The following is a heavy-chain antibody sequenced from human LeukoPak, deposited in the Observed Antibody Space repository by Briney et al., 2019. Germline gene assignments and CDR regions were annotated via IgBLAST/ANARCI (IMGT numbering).Heavy chain of an antibody. V-gene: IGHV3-48*01. D-gene: IGHD1-26*01. J-gene: IGHJ5*02. CDR2: ISSSSSTI. CDR3: ARPRVGATGWFDP. CDR1: GFSFRSYS. Sequence: GGSLRLSCAASGFSFRSYSMNWVRQAPGKGLEWVSYISSSSSTIYYADSVKGRFTISRDNAKNSLYLQMNSLRAEDTAVYYCARPRVGATGWFDPWGQGTLSPSPQ.